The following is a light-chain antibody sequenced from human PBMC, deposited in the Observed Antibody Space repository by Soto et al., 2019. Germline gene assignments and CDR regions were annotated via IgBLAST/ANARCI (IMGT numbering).Light chain of an antibody. Sequence: IQMTQSPSSLSASVGDRVTITCRASQSINRDLHWYRHRPGEAPNLLISRASSLQSGVPSRFSGSGFGTDFTLTISSLQREDFATYYCQQSHITQYSFGQGTKVDIK. CDR2: RAS. CDR1: QSINRD. CDR3: QQSHITQYS. J-gene: IGKJ2*03. V-gene: IGKV1-39*01.